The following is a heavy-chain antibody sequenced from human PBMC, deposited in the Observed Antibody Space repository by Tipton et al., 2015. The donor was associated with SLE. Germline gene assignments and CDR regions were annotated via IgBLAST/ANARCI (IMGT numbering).Heavy chain of an antibody. CDR1: GFTVSTNY. V-gene: IGHV3-66*02. J-gene: IGHJ4*02. D-gene: IGHD3-10*01. CDR3: AGGLLWFREPFDY. Sequence: SLRLSCAASGFTVSTNYMSWVRQAPGKGLEWVSVIYSGGSTSYADFVRGRFTISRDNSKNTLYLQMNSLRAEDTAVYYCAGGLLWFREPFDYWGQGTLVTVSS. CDR2: IYSGGST.